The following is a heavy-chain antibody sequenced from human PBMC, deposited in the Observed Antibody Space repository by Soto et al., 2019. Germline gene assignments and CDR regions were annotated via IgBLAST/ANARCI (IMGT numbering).Heavy chain of an antibody. V-gene: IGHV1-24*01. CDR3: ATDRSSGWSYYYMDV. CDR1: GYTLTELS. J-gene: IGHJ6*03. Sequence: GASVKVSCKVSGYTLTELSMHWVRQAPGKGLEWIGGFDPEDGETIYAQKFQGRVTMTEDTSTDTAYMELSSLRSEDTAVYYCATDRSSGWSYYYMDVWGKGTTVTVSS. D-gene: IGHD6-19*01. CDR2: FDPEDGET.